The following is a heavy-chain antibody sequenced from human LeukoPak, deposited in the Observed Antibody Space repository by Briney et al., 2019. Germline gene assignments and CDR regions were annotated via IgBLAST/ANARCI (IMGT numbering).Heavy chain of an antibody. V-gene: IGHV3-11*04. J-gene: IGHJ4*02. CDR2: ISSSGSTI. Sequence: PGGSLRLSCAASGFTFGDYYMSWIRQAPGKGLEWVSYISSSGSTIYYADSVKGRFTISRDNAKNSLYLQMNSLRAEDTAVYYCASSIVGATEVDYWGQGTLVTVSS. D-gene: IGHD1-26*01. CDR3: ASSIVGATEVDY. CDR1: GFTFGDYY.